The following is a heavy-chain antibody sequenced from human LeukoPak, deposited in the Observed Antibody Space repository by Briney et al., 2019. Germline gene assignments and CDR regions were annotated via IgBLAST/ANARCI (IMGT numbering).Heavy chain of an antibody. J-gene: IGHJ4*02. Sequence: PGRSLRLSCAASGFTFSSYGMHWVRQAPGKGLEWVAVISYDGSNKYHADSVKGRFTISRDNSKNTLYLQMNSLRAEDTAVYYCAKGWLGKFDYWGQGTLVTVSS. CDR2: ISYDGSNK. CDR3: AKGWLGKFDY. V-gene: IGHV3-30*18. D-gene: IGHD5-24*01. CDR1: GFTFSSYG.